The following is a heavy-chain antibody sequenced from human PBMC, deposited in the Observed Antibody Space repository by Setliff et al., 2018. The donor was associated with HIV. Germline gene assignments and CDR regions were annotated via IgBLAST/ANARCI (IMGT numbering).Heavy chain of an antibody. CDR3: ARGSDYIWGNYRFPFDY. CDR2: INHSGST. J-gene: IGHJ4*02. V-gene: IGHV4-34*01. Sequence: SETLSLTCAVYGGSFNGYSWTWIRQPPGKGLEWIGGINHSGSTNYNPTLKSRVTISLDTSKNQFSLKLSSVTAADTAVYYCARGSDYIWGNYRFPFDYWGLGTMVTVSS. CDR1: GGSFNGYS. D-gene: IGHD3-16*02.